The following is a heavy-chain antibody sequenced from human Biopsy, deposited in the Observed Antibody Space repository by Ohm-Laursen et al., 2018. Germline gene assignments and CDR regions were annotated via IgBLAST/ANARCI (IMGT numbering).Heavy chain of an antibody. Sequence: GSSVKVSCKAFGYTFITYYVNWVRQAPGQGLEWMGKINPSGGSTSYAQKVQGRVTMTTDTSTSTAYMELRSLRSDDTAVYYCARGIGSMVRGVIINVNNWFDPWGQGTLVTVSS. J-gene: IGHJ5*02. CDR3: ARGIGSMVRGVIINVNNWFDP. D-gene: IGHD3-10*01. CDR1: GYTFITYY. CDR2: INPSGGST. V-gene: IGHV1-46*01.